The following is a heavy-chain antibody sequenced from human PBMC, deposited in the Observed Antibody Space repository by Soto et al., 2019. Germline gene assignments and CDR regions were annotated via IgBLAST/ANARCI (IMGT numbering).Heavy chain of an antibody. J-gene: IGHJ6*02. CDR3: VVVDMSDYYAVYYVYSMDD. Sequence: QVQLVQSGAEVKKPGSSVKVSCKASGGTLRRYAISWVRQAPGRGLEWMGGIIPRFGTTSYAQTEKFEGRLTVNADGHMVKATMALSRLRSEVTAVYLCVVVDMSDYYAVYYVYSMDDWGQGTTVSVSS. V-gene: IGHV1-69*01. D-gene: IGHD3-22*01. CDR2: IIPRFGTT. CDR1: GGTLRRYA.